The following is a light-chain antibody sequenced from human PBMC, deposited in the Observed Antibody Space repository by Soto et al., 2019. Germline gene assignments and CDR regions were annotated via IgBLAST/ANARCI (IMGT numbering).Light chain of an antibody. CDR1: PSVSSSY. CDR2: GAA. Sequence: EIVLTQSPGAPFFSPWGKATLSFRAGPSVSSSYLAWYQQKPGQAPRLLIYGAASRATGIPDRFSGSGSGTDFTLTISRLEPEDFAVYYCQQYGSSPPRAFGQGTKVDIK. J-gene: IGKJ1*01. CDR3: QQYGSSPPRA. V-gene: IGKV3-20*01.